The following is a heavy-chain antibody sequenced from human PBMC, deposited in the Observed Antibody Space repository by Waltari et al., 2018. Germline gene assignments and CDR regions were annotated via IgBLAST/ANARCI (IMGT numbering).Heavy chain of an antibody. J-gene: IGHJ6*02. CDR2: INHSGST. Sequence: QVQLQQWGAGLLKPSETLSLTCAVYGGSFSGYYWSWIRQPPGKGLEWIGEINHSGSTNYNPSLKSRVTISVDTSKNQFSLKLSSVTAADTAVYYCARASPFKDYSNYNPPDYYYYGMDVWGQGTTVTVSS. V-gene: IGHV4-34*01. D-gene: IGHD4-4*01. CDR3: ARASPFKDYSNYNPPDYYYYGMDV. CDR1: GGSFSGYY.